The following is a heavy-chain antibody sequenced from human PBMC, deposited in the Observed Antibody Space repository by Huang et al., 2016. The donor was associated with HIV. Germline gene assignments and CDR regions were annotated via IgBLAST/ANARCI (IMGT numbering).Heavy chain of an antibody. Sequence: QVQLVESGGGVVQPGGSLRLSCAASGFTFKNYGMPWVRQAPGKGLEWVSFIQYDGNKKFYLDSVKGRFTISRDNSRNTLYLQMNSLRPEDTAVYYCAKDFRGDVYFYWGQGTLVAVSS. D-gene: IGHD2-21*01. CDR3: AKDFRGDVYFY. J-gene: IGHJ4*02. CDR1: GFTFKNYG. CDR2: IQYDGNKK. V-gene: IGHV3-30*02.